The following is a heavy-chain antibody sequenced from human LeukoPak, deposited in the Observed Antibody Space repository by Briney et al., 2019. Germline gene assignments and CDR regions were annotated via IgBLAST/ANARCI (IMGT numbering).Heavy chain of an antibody. CDR3: ARLSTDYYYMDV. V-gene: IGHV3-23*01. D-gene: IGHD2-2*01. CDR1: GFTFSSYA. J-gene: IGHJ6*03. Sequence: GGSLRLFCAASGFTFSSYAMSWVRQAPGKGLEWVSAISGSGGSTYYADSVKGRFTISRDNAKHSLYLQMKSPRVEDTAVYYCARLSTDYYYMDVWGKGTTVTISS. CDR2: ISGSGGST.